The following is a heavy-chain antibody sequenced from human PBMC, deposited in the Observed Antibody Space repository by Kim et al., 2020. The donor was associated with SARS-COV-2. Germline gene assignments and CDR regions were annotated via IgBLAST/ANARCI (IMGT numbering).Heavy chain of an antibody. CDR1: GFTFSSYA. V-gene: IGHV3-30*04. CDR3: ARLYSSGWYG. D-gene: IGHD6-19*01. CDR2: ISYDGSNK. J-gene: IGHJ4*02. Sequence: GGSLRLSCAASGFTFSSYAMHWVRQAPGKGLEWVAVISYDGSNKYYADSVKGRFTISRDNSKNTLYLQMNSLRAEDTAVYYCARLYSSGWYGWGQGTLVTVSS.